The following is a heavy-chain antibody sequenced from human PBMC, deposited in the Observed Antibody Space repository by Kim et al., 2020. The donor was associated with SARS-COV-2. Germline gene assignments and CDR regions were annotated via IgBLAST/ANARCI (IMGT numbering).Heavy chain of an antibody. V-gene: IGHV4-59*01. D-gene: IGHD3-3*02. Sequence: SETLSLTCTVSSDSMTAYYWSWIRQFPGKGLEWIGYIFHSGNTNYSPSLKSPVIISWDTSRNQFSLALTSVTEADTAVYYCARSEGRASWHHFDYWGQGILVTVSS. CDR2: IFHSGNT. J-gene: IGHJ4*02. CDR3: ARSEGRASWHHFDY. CDR1: SDSMTAYY.